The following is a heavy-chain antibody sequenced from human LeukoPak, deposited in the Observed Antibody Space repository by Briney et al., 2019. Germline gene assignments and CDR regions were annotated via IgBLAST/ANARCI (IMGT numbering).Heavy chain of an antibody. CDR3: TTAGRDYVWGSYRPFHY. J-gene: IGHJ4*02. Sequence: GGSLRLSCAASGFTFSNARMSWVRQAPGKGLEWVGRIKSKVDAGTTDYGAPVEGRFTISRDDSKNMLYLEMNSLKTEDTAVYYCTTAGRDYVWGSYRPFHYWGKGTLVTIPS. CDR1: GFTFSNAR. CDR2: IKSKVDAGTT. V-gene: IGHV3-15*01. D-gene: IGHD3-16*02.